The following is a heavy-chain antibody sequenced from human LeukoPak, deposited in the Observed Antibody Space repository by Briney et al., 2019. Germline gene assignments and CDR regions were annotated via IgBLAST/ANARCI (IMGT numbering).Heavy chain of an antibody. Sequence: GASVKVSCKASGYTFSGSYLHWVRLAPGQGLEWMGWMNPNSGNTGYAQKFQGRVTMTRNTSISTAYMELSSLRSEDTAVYYCARGCYPHYDYVWGSYRFDWFDPWGQGTLVTVSS. V-gene: IGHV1-8*02. CDR1: GYTFSGSY. J-gene: IGHJ5*02. CDR2: MNPNSGNT. CDR3: ARGCYPHYDYVWGSYRFDWFDP. D-gene: IGHD3-16*02.